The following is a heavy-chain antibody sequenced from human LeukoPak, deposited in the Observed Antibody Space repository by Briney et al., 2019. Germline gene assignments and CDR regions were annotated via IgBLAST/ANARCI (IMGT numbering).Heavy chain of an antibody. V-gene: IGHV1-46*01. CDR2: INPTGDST. Sequence: ASVKVSCKASGYTFSDNYLHWVRQAPGQGLEWVGLINPTGDSTNYAQNFRGRVTMTRDTSTSTVYMDLSSLRSEDTAVYYCARGASGGYFDYWGQGTLVTVSS. CDR3: ARGASGGYFDY. CDR1: GYTFSDNY. J-gene: IGHJ4*02. D-gene: IGHD4-23*01.